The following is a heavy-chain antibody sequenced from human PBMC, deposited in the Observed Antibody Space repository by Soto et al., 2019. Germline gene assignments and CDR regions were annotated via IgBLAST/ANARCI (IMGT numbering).Heavy chain of an antibody. Sequence: ASVKVSCKASGYTFTSYGISWVRQAPGQGLEWMGWISAYNGNTNYAQKLQGRVTMTTDTSTSTAYMELRSLRSDDTAVYYCAIASYYDFWSGYYGGDYWGQGTLVTVSS. CDR3: AIASYYDFWSGYYGGDY. V-gene: IGHV1-18*01. CDR1: GYTFTSYG. D-gene: IGHD3-3*01. J-gene: IGHJ4*02. CDR2: ISAYNGNT.